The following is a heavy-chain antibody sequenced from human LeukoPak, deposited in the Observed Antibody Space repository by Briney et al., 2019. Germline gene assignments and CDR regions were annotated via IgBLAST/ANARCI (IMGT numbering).Heavy chain of an antibody. CDR1: GGSISSYY. V-gene: IGHV4-59*12. D-gene: IGHD3-10*01. Sequence: SETLSLTCTVSGGSISSYYWSWIRQPPGKGVEWIGYIYYSGSTNYNPSLKSRVTISVDTSKNQFSLKLSSVSAADTAVYYCARADTMVRGVPLYYHGMDGWGQGTTVTVSS. CDR3: ARADTMVRGVPLYYHGMDG. CDR2: IYYSGST. J-gene: IGHJ6*02.